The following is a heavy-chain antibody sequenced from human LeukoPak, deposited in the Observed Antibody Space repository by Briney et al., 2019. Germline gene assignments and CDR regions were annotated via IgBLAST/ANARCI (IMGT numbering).Heavy chain of an antibody. Sequence: SETLSLTCTVSGGSISSYYWSWIRQPPGKGLEWIGYIYYSGSTNYHPSLKSRVTRSVDTSKNYFSLKLSSVAAADTAVYYCARAERDYYGGFDIWGQGTMVTVSS. CDR2: IYYSGST. CDR3: ARAERDYYGGFDI. CDR1: GGSISSYY. V-gene: IGHV4-59*01. J-gene: IGHJ3*02. D-gene: IGHD3-10*01.